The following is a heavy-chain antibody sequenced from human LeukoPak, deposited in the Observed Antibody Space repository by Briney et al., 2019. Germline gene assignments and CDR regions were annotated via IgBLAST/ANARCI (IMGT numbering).Heavy chain of an antibody. V-gene: IGHV3-43*02. CDR1: GFTFDDYA. Sequence: PGGSLRLSCAASGFTFDDYAMHWVRHAPGKGLEWVSLISGDGGSTYYADSVKGRFTISRDNSKNSLYLQMNSLRTEDTALYYCAYSSHDYWGQGTLVTVSS. CDR3: AYSSHDY. CDR2: ISGDGGST. D-gene: IGHD6-19*01. J-gene: IGHJ4*02.